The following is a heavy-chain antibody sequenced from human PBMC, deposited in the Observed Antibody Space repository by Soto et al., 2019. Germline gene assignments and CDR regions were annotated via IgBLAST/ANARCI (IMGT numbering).Heavy chain of an antibody. CDR3: ARDIGSGCGYFDY. CDR1: GFTFSSYA. CDR2: ISYDGSNK. V-gene: IGHV3-30-3*01. J-gene: IGHJ4*02. D-gene: IGHD6-19*01. Sequence: GGSLRLSCAASGFTFSSYAMHWVRQAPGKGLEWVAVISYDGSNKYYADSVKGRFTISRDKSKNTLYLQMNSLRAEDTAVYYCARDIGSGCGYFDYWGQGTLVTVSS.